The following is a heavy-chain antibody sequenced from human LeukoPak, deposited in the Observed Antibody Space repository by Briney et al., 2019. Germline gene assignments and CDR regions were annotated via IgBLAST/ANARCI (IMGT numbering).Heavy chain of an antibody. J-gene: IGHJ2*01. V-gene: IGHV3-64*01. CDR3: ARVVTFGYFDL. CDR2: ISSNGGST. CDR1: GFTFSSYA. Sequence: GGSLRLSCAASGFTFSSYAMHWVRQAPGKGLEYVSAISSNGGSTYYANSVEGRFTISRDNSKNTLYLQMGSLRAEDMAVYYCARVVTFGYFDLWGRGTLVTVSS.